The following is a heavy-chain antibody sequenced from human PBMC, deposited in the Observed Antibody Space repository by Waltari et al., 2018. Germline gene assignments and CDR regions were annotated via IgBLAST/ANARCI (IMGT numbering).Heavy chain of an antibody. CDR2: ISWDGGST. J-gene: IGHJ6*02. Sequence: EVQLVESGGVVVQPGGSMRLSCAASGFTFDAYAMHWGRKAPGKGLEWVSRISWDGGSTYYADSVKGRFTISRDNSKNSLYLQMNSLRAEDTALYYCANLSGGRQNGMDVWGQGTTVTVSS. V-gene: IGHV3-43D*04. D-gene: IGHD2-15*01. CDR1: GFTFDAYA. CDR3: ANLSGGRQNGMDV.